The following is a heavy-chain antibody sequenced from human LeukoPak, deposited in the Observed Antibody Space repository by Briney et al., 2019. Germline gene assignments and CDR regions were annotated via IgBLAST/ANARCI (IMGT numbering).Heavy chain of an antibody. V-gene: IGHV3-11*01. CDR2: ISSSGSTI. J-gene: IGHJ5*02. CDR3: ARGQSSDSSGYLRGYNWFDP. D-gene: IGHD3-22*01. Sequence: KPGGSLRLSCAASGFTFSDYYMSWIRQAPGKGLEWVSYISSSGSTIYYADSVKGRFTISRDNAKNSLYLQMNSLTAEDTAVYYCARGQSSDSSGYLRGYNWFDPWGEGTLVTVSS. CDR1: GFTFSDYY.